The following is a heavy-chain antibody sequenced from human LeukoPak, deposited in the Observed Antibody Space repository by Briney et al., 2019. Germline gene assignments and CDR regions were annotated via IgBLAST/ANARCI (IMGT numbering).Heavy chain of an antibody. V-gene: IGHV3-30*18. CDR2: ISYDGSNK. Sequence: GGSLRFSCAASGFTFSSYGMHWVRQAPGKGLEWVAVISYDGSNKYYADSVKGRFTISRDNSKNTLYLQMNSLRAEDTAVYYCAKGDSTVPFDYWGQGTLVTVSS. J-gene: IGHJ4*02. CDR1: GFTFSSYG. D-gene: IGHD4-17*01. CDR3: AKGDSTVPFDY.